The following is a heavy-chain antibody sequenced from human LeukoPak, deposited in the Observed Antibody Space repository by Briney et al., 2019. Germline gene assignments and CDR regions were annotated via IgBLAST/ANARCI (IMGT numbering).Heavy chain of an antibody. J-gene: IGHJ6*03. Sequence: PSQTLSLTCTVSGGSISSGGYYWSWIRQPPGKGLEWIGYIYHSGSTYYNPSLKSRVTISVDRSKNQFSLKLSSVTAADTAVYYCARDARITIFGVVDYYMDVWGKGTTVTVSS. CDR3: ARDARITIFGVVDYYMDV. CDR2: IYHSGST. D-gene: IGHD3-3*01. CDR1: GGSISSGGYY. V-gene: IGHV4-30-2*01.